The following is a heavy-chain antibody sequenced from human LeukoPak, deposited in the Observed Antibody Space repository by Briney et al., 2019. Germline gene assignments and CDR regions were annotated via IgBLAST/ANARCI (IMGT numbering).Heavy chain of an antibody. J-gene: IGHJ2*01. CDR1: GYTFTSYG. CDR3: ARSWGDSSSVWYFDL. CDR2: ISAYNGNT. D-gene: IGHD6-6*01. Sequence: GASVKVSCKASGYTFTSYGISWVRQAPGQGLEWMGWISAYNGNTNYAQKLQGRVTMTTDTSTSTAYMELRGLRSDDTAVYYCARSWGDSSSVWYFDLWGRGTLVTVSS. V-gene: IGHV1-18*01.